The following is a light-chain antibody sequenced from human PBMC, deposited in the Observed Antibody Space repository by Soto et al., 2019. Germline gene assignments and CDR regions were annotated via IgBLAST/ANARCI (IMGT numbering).Light chain of an antibody. CDR1: QSVSNNY. V-gene: IGKV3-20*01. CDR3: QQYGGT. J-gene: IGKJ1*01. Sequence: EIVLTQSPGTLSLSPGERATLSCRASQSVSNNYLAWYQQKPGQAPRLLIYGASSRATGIPDRFSGSGSGTDFTLTISRLEPEDFAVYYCQQYGGTFGQGTKVDIK. CDR2: GAS.